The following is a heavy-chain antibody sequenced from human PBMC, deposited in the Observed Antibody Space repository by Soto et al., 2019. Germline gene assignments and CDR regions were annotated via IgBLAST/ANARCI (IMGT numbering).Heavy chain of an antibody. CDR1: GFSVSSNY. J-gene: IGHJ6*02. CDR2: IYSDGRT. D-gene: IGHD5-12*01. Sequence: EVQLVETGGGLIQSGGSLRLSCAASGFSVSSNYMSWVRQAPGKGLEWVSIIYSDGRTYYADSVRGRFTISRDNSKNTLYLQMNSLRAEDTAVYYCARSRRDGYNYPVYYYYAMDVWGQGTTVTVSS. CDR3: ARSRRDGYNYPVYYYYAMDV. V-gene: IGHV3-53*02.